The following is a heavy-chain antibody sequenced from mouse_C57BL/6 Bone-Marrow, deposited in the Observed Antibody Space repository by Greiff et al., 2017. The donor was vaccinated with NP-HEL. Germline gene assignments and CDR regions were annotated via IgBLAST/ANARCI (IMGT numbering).Heavy chain of an antibody. CDR3: ARQGAFPGDY. Sequence: EVKLMESGGGLVKPGGSLKLSCAASGFTFSDYGMHWVRQAPEKGLEWVAYISSGSSTIYYADTVKGRFTISRDNAKNTLFLQMTSLRSEDTARYYCARQGAFPGDYWGQGTTLTVSS. CDR2: ISSGSSTI. CDR1: GFTFSDYG. V-gene: IGHV5-17*01. J-gene: IGHJ2*01.